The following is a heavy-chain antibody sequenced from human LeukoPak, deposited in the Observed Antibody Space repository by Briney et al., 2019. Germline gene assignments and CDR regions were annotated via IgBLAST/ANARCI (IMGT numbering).Heavy chain of an antibody. CDR3: ARHLYFDY. CDR1: GLTFSSYW. J-gene: IGHJ4*02. CDR2: INSEGSST. V-gene: IGHV3-74*01. Sequence: PGGSLRLSCAASGLTFSSYWMHWVRQAPGKGLVWVSLINSEGSSTTYADSVKGRFTVSRDNAKNTLYLEMNSLRADDTAVYYCARHLYFDYWGQGILVTVSS.